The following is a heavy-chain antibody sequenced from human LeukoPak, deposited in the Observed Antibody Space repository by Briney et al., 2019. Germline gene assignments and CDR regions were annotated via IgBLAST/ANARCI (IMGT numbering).Heavy chain of an antibody. J-gene: IGHJ5*02. V-gene: IGHV4-38-2*02. CDR3: ARAKIAPRDPNNWFDP. CDR1: GYSISSGYY. CDR2: IYHSGSA. Sequence: SETLSLTCTVSGYSISSGYYWGWIRQPPGKGLEWIGYIYHSGSAYYNPSLKSRVTISVDTSKNQFSLKLSSVTAADTAVYFCARAKIAPRDPNNWFDPWGQGTLVTVSS. D-gene: IGHD6-6*01.